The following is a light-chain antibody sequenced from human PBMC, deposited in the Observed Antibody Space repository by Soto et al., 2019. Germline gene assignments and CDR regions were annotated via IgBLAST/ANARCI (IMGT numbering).Light chain of an antibody. Sequence: EIVMTQSPAPLSVSPGERATLSCRASQSINNNLAWYQQKPGRAPRLLIYGASTRATGVPARFTASGSGTEFTLTISSLQSEDFGIYFCQEYNDWPPLTFGGGTKVEIK. CDR3: QEYNDWPPLT. CDR2: GAS. CDR1: QSINNN. V-gene: IGKV3-15*01. J-gene: IGKJ4*01.